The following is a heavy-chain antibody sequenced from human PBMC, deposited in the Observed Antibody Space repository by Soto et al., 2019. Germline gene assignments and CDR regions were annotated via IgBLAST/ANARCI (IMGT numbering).Heavy chain of an antibody. CDR3: ARGFHCSGGSCYSSWATLAQGDSYYYGLDV. V-gene: IGHV1-2*04. CDR2: INPNSGGT. J-gene: IGHJ6*02. D-gene: IGHD2-15*01. CDR1: GYTFTGYY. Sequence: ASVKVSCKASGYTFTGYYMHWVRQAPGQGLEWMGWINPNSGGTNYAQKFQGWVTMTRDTSISTAYMELSRLRSDDTAVYYCARGFHCSGGSCYSSWATLAQGDSYYYGLDVWGQGTTVTVSS.